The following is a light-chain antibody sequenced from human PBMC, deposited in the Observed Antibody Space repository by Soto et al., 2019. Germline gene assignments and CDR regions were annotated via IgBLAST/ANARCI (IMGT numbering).Light chain of an antibody. J-gene: IGKJ2*01. V-gene: IGKV1-39*01. CDR3: QPSYSTPLYT. CDR1: QCISRY. CDR2: AAS. Sequence: DIPVTETPYSLSAYVADRVNITCRLSQCISRYLNWYQQKPVKAPKLLIFAASGLQSGVPSRYSGSGSGTDFTLTISSLQPEDFATYYCQPSYSTPLYTFGQGTRLE.